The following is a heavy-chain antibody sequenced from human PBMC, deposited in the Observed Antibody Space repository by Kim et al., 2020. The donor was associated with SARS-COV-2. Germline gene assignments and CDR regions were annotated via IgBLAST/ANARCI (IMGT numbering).Heavy chain of an antibody. D-gene: IGHD6-19*01. CDR3: ARGTYSSGWYGGYYFDY. J-gene: IGHJ4*02. V-gene: IGHV3-66*01. Sequence: VKGRFTISRDNSKNTLYLKGNSLRAEDTAVYYCARGTYSSGWYGGYYFDYWGQGTLVTVSS.